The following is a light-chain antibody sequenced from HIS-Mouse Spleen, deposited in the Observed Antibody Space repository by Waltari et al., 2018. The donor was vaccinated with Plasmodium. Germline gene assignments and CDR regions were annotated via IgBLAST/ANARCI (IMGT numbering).Light chain of an antibody. J-gene: IGLJ2*01. CDR3: SSYTSSSTLV. CDR1: SSDVGGYNY. CDR2: EFI. V-gene: IGLV2-14*01. Sequence: QSALTQPASVSGSPGQSITISCTGTSSDVGGYNYVSWYQQHPGKAPKLMIYEFINRPSGVSNRFSGSKSGNTASLTISGLQAEDEADYYCSSYTSSSTLVFGGGTKLTVL.